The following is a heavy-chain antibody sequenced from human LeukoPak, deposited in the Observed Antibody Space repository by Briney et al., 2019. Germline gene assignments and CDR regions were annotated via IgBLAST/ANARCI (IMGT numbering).Heavy chain of an antibody. J-gene: IGHJ3*02. CDR2: ISYNGSNK. CDR3: ARGLLLWFADDAFDI. CDR1: DFTFSKGW. Sequence: GGSLRLSCAASDFTFSKGWMSWVRQAPGKGLEWVAVISYNGSNKYYADSVKGRFTISRDNSKNTLYLQMNSLRAEDTAVYYCARGLLLWFADDAFDIWGQGTMVTVSS. V-gene: IGHV3-30*03. D-gene: IGHD3-10*01.